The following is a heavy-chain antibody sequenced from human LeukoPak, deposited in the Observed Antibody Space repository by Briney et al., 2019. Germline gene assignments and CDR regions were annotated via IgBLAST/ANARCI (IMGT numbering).Heavy chain of an antibody. D-gene: IGHD3-10*01. Sequence: GESLKTSCTVSGYNFPNYWIAWVRQMPGKGLEWMGIIYPGDSDTRYSPSFQGQVTISADKSISTAYLQWSSLKASDTAMYYCARRGRYSSFDYWGQGTLVTVSS. CDR2: IYPGDSDT. CDR3: ARRGRYSSFDY. V-gene: IGHV5-51*01. CDR1: GYNFPNYW. J-gene: IGHJ4*02.